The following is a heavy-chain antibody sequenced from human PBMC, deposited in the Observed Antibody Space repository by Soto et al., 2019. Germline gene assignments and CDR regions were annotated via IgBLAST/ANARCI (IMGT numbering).Heavy chain of an antibody. V-gene: IGHV4-39*01. CDR2: INHSGST. CDR1: GGSISSSSYY. J-gene: IGHJ4*02. Sequence: SETLSLTCTVSGGSISSSSYYWGWIRQPPGKGLEWIGEINHSGSTNYNPSLKSRVTISVDTSKNQFSLKLSSVTAADTAVYYCASLLLRGHFDYWGQGTLVTV. CDR3: ASLLLRGHFDY. D-gene: IGHD3-22*01.